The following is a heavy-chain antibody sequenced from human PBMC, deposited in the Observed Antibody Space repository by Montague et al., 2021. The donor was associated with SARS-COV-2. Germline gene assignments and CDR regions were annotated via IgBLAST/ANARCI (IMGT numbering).Heavy chain of an antibody. J-gene: IGHJ4*02. D-gene: IGHD6-19*01. V-gene: IGHV4-59*13. Sequence: SETLSLTCTVSGGSISPYYWNWIRQPPGKGQDWIGYIYYTGGTKYNPSLKSRVSMSVDTSKNQFSLGLTSVGAADTAVYYCARTAMAATFDSWGQGALVTVSS. CDR3: ARTAMAATFDS. CDR2: IYYTGGT. CDR1: GGSISPYY.